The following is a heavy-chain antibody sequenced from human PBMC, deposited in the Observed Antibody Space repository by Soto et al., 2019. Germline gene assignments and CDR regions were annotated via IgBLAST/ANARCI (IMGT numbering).Heavy chain of an antibody. CDR3: CTGSGYYYGMDV. CDR1: GFTFDDYT. V-gene: IGHV3-43*01. D-gene: IGHD3-10*01. CDR2: ISWDGGST. Sequence: GGSLRLSCAASGFTFDDYTMHWVRQAPGKGLEWVSLISWDGGSTYYADSVKGRFTISRDNSKNSLYLQMNSLRTEDTALYYCCTGSGYYYGMDVWGQGTTVTVSS. J-gene: IGHJ6*02.